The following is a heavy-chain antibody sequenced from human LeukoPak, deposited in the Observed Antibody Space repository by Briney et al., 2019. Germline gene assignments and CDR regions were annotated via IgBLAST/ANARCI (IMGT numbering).Heavy chain of an antibody. CDR1: GFTFSSYA. V-gene: IGHV3-23*01. Sequence: GGSLRLSCAASGFTFSSYAMSWVRQAPGKGLEWVSGISGSGGSTYYADSVKGRFTISRDNSKNTLYLQMNSLRAEDTAVYYCAKVGGITIYSFGPDYWGQGTLATVSS. J-gene: IGHJ4*02. CDR3: AKVGGITIYSFGPDY. D-gene: IGHD3-9*01. CDR2: ISGSGGST.